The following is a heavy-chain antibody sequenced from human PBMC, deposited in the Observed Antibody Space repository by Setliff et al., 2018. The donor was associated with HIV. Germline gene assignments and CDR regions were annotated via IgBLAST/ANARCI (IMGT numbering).Heavy chain of an antibody. D-gene: IGHD2-2*01. CDR3: VRGYCSSTTCYDDYYYMDV. CDR2: IFYTGST. Sequence: PSETLSLTCTVSGGSISGHYWSWIRQPPGKGLEWIAYIFYTGSTNYNPSLKSRVTISVDTSKNQFFLKLSSVTAADTAVYHCVRGYCSSTTCYDDYYYMDVWGKGSTVTVSS. V-gene: IGHV4-59*11. J-gene: IGHJ6*03. CDR1: GGSISGHY.